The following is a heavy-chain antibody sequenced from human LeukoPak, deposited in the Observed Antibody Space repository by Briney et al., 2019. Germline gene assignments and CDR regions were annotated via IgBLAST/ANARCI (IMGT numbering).Heavy chain of an antibody. CDR3: AGTYNYGFFEF. J-gene: IGHJ4*02. CDR2: VYSGVAT. V-gene: IGHV3-53*01. Sequence: GGSLRLSCAASGFTVSSNYMTWVRQAPGKGLEWVSVVYSGVATYYADSVEGRFTISRDNSQNTLFLQMNSLSVEDTAVYYCAGTYNYGFFEFWGLGTLVTVSS. D-gene: IGHD5-18*01. CDR1: GFTVSSNY.